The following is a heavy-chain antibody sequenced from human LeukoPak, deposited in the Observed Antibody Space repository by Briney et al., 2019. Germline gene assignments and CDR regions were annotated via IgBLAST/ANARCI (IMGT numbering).Heavy chain of an antibody. CDR3: ARARVVVPAALFLRGGGCNLDV. CDR1: GGSFSGYY. D-gene: IGHD2-2*01. CDR2: INHSGGT. J-gene: IGHJ6*03. V-gene: IGHV4-34*01. Sequence: SETLSLTCAVYGGSFSGYYWSWVRQPPGKGLDWIGEINHSGGTNYNPSLKSRVTISVDKSKNQFSLKLSSVTAADTAVYYCARARVVVPAALFLRGGGCNLDVWGKGTTVTVSS.